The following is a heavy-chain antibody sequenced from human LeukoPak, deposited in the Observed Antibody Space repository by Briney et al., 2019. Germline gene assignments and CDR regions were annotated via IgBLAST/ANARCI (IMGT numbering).Heavy chain of an antibody. V-gene: IGHV3-23*01. CDR3: AREYCSGGSCTDAFDI. J-gene: IGHJ3*02. Sequence: GGSLRLSCAASGFTFSSYAMSWVRQAPGKGLEWVSAISGSGGSRYYADSVKGRFTISRDNSKNTLYLQMNSLRAEDTAVYYCAREYCSGGSCTDAFDIWGQGTMVTVSS. CDR2: ISGSGGSR. D-gene: IGHD2-15*01. CDR1: GFTFSSYA.